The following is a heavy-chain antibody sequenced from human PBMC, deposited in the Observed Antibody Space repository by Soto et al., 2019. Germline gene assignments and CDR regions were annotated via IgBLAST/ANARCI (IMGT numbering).Heavy chain of an antibody. J-gene: IGHJ2*01. CDR1: GGSISSYY. CDR2: IYYSGST. V-gene: IGHV4-59*01. Sequence: HVQLQESGPGLVKPSETLSLTCTISGGSISSYYWSWIRQPPGKGLEWIGYIYYSGSTNHNPSLTSRATISVDTSKSQFSLKVSSVTAADTAVYYCARVHVDYWYFDLWGRGTLVTVSS. CDR3: ARVHVDYWYFDL.